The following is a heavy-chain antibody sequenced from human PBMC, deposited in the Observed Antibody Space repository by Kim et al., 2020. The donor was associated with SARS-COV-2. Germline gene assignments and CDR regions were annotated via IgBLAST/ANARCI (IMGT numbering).Heavy chain of an antibody. CDR1: GFNFNSYS. V-gene: IGHV3-48*02. CDR3: ARCPLSMTMVRGMITTNLFYYYNMDA. J-gene: IGHJ6*02. Sequence: GGSLRLSCAASGFNFNSYSMNWVRQAPGKGLEWLSYISSSSTTMYYADSVRGRFTISRDNAKNSLFLQMNSLRDEDTAVYYCARCPLSMTMVRGMITTNLFYYYNMDAWGQGTTVTVSS. CDR2: ISSSSTTM. D-gene: IGHD3-10*01.